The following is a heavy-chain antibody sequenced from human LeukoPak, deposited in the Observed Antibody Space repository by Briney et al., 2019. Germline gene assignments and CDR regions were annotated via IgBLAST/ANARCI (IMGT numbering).Heavy chain of an antibody. CDR2: IYYSGST. D-gene: IGHD2-15*01. V-gene: IGHV4-31*03. CDR3: ARAPRYCSGGSCLGNWFDP. Sequence: SETLSLTCTVSGGSISSGGYYWSWIRQHPGKGLEWIGYIYYSGSTYYNPSLKSRVTISVDTSKNQFSLKLSSVTAADTAVYYCARAPRYCSGGSCLGNWFDPWGRGTLVTVSS. J-gene: IGHJ5*02. CDR1: GGSISSGGYY.